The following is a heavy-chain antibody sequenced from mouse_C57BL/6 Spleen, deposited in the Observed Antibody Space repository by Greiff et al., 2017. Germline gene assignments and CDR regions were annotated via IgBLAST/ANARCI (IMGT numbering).Heavy chain of an antibody. J-gene: IGHJ3*01. V-gene: IGHV1-72*01. CDR3: ARGGLRQGFAY. CDR2: IDPNSGGT. D-gene: IGHD2-4*01. Sequence: VQLQQPGAELVKPGASVKLSCKASGYTFTSYWMHWVKQRPGRGLEWIGWIDPNSGGTKYNEKFKSKATLTVDKPSSTAYMQLSSLTSEDSAVDYCARGGLRQGFAYWGQGTLVTVSA. CDR1: GYTFTSYW.